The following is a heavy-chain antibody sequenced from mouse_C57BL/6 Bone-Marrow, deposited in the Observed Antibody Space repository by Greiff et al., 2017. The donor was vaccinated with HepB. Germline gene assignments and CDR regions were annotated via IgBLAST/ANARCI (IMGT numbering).Heavy chain of an antibody. D-gene: IGHD4-1*01. CDR2: IRLKSDNYAT. CDR1: GFTFSNYW. Sequence: EVNVVESGGGLVQPGGSMKLSCVASGFTFSNYWMNWVRQSPEKGLEWVAQIRLKSDNYATHYAESVKGRFTISRDDSKSSVYLQMNNLRAEDTGIYYCTGPLNWDWFAYWGQGTLVTVSA. CDR3: TGPLNWDWFAY. V-gene: IGHV6-3*01. J-gene: IGHJ3*01.